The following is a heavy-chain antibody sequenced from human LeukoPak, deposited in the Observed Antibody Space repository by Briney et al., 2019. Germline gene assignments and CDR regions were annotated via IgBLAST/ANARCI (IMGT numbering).Heavy chain of an antibody. J-gene: IGHJ3*02. V-gene: IGHV3-48*03. CDR2: ISSTSGTK. CDR1: GFTFNNYE. D-gene: IGHD3-22*01. CDR3: ARALYDSSDSDAFDI. Sequence: GGSLRLSCAASGFTFNNYEMNWVRQAPGKGLEWVSYISSTSGTKDYADSVKGRFTISRDSAKNSLYLQMNSLRTEDTAAYYCARALYDSSDSDAFDIWGQGTMVTVSS.